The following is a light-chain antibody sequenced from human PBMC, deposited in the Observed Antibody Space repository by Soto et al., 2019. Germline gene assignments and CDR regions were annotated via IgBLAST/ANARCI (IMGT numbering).Light chain of an antibody. CDR2: EVN. CDR1: SSDVGGYND. CDR3: TSYAGGNNV. Sequence: QSALTQPPSSSGSPGQSVTISCTGTSSDVGGYNDVSWYQQYPGKVPKLMVYEVNNRPSGVPDRFSGSKSGNTASLTVSGLQAEDEADYYCTSYAGGNNVFGTGTKLTVL. J-gene: IGLJ1*01. V-gene: IGLV2-8*01.